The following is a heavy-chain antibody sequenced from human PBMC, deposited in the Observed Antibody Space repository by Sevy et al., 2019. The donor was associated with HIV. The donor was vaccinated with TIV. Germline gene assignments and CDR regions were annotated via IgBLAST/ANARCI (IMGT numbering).Heavy chain of an antibody. J-gene: IGHJ4*02. D-gene: IGHD6-19*01. V-gene: IGHV3-53*01. CDR1: GFNVINQY. Sequence: GGSLRLSCAASGFNVINQYMSWVRQAPGKGLECVSTLYGNDNTDYADSVKGRFTIARDNSKNTLSLQMNSLRAEDTSVYYCTTERHNRFQWWGRGTLVTVSS. CDR2: LYGNDNT. CDR3: TTERHNRFQW.